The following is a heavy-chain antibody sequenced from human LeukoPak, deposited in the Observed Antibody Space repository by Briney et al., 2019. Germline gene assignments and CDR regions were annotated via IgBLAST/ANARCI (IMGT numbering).Heavy chain of an antibody. CDR1: GDSISSYY. Sequence: SETLSLTCTVSGDSISSYYWTWIRQPPGKGLEWIGYIYYSGSTNYNPSLKSRVTISVDTSKNQFSLKLNSVTAADTAVYYCARENNYFDYWGQGALVTVSS. CDR2: IYYSGST. V-gene: IGHV4-59*01. J-gene: IGHJ4*02. CDR3: ARENNYFDY.